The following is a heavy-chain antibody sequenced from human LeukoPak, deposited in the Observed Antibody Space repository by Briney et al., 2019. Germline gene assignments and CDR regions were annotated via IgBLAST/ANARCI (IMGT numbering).Heavy chain of an antibody. CDR3: ARVYFDWLLRRGHFDY. CDR2: INHSGST. J-gene: IGHJ4*02. Sequence: SETLCLTCAVYGGSFSGYYWSWIRQPPGKGLEWIGEINHSGSTNYNPSLKSRVTISVDTSKNQFSLKLSSVTAADTAVYYCARVYFDWLLRRGHFDYWGQGTLVTVSS. D-gene: IGHD3-9*01. CDR1: GGSFSGYY. V-gene: IGHV4-34*01.